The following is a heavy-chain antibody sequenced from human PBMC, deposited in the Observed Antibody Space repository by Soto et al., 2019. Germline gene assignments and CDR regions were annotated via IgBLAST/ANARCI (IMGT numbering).Heavy chain of an antibody. Sequence: EVQLLESGGGLVQPGGSLRLSCAASGFTFSSYAMSWVRQAPGQGLEWVSAISGSGGSTYYADSVKGRFTISRDNSKNTLYLQMNSLRAEDTAIYYCANHLWFGEFSNWGQGTLVTVSS. V-gene: IGHV3-23*01. CDR1: GFTFSSYA. J-gene: IGHJ4*02. CDR3: ANHLWFGEFSN. D-gene: IGHD3-10*01. CDR2: ISGSGGST.